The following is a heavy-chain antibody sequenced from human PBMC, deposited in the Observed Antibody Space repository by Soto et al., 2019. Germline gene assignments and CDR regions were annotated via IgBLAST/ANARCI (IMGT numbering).Heavy chain of an antibody. CDR2: ISYDGSNK. Sequence: GGSLRLSCAASGFTFSSYGMHWVRQAPGKGLEWVAVISYDGSNKYYADAVKGRFTISRDNSKNTLYLQMNSLRAEDTAVYYFAKDRGAGATRWLQLSYYGMDVWGQGTKVTVSS. V-gene: IGHV3-30*18. CDR1: GFTFSSYG. D-gene: IGHD5-12*01. CDR3: AKDRGAGATRWLQLSYYGMDV. J-gene: IGHJ6*02.